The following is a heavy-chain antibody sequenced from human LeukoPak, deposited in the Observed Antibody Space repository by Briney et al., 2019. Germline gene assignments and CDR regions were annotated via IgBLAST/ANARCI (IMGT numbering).Heavy chain of an antibody. CDR1: GYPISGGHF. CDR2: VHYSGHT. CDR3: ARRWDGGPRNEYFDY. D-gene: IGHD1-26*01. J-gene: IGHJ4*02. Sequence: SETLSLTCAVSGYPISGGHFWGWIREPPGKGLEWIGNVHYSGHTYYKPSLRGRVAMSADTSRNRFSLTLNAVTAADTAVYYCARRWDGGPRNEYFDYWGQGILVSVSS. V-gene: IGHV4-38-2*01.